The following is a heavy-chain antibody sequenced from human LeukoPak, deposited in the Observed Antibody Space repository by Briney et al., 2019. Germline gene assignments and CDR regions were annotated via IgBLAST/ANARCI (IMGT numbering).Heavy chain of an antibody. Sequence: SESLSLSCAVCGGSFSVYYSSCIRQPPGKGLEWIGEINHSGSTNYNPPLKSRVTISVDTSKNQFPLRLSSVTAAVTAGCFFAGCSGITMVRGVIINCFDLWGQGTLVTVSS. V-gene: IGHV4-34*01. CDR3: AGCSGITMVRGVIINCFDL. CDR2: INHSGST. J-gene: IGHJ5*02. D-gene: IGHD3-10*01. CDR1: GGSFSVYY.